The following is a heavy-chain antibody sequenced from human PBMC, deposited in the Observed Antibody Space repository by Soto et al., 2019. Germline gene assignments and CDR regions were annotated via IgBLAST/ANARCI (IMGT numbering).Heavy chain of an antibody. Sequence: QVQLQESGPGLVKPSETLSLTCSVSGGAISSHYWTWIRQPPGKELEWIGYLYYSGSTHYNPTLTSRVTMSLDTPKHHCSLYLGSENAADTAVEYCAGAFAGIGAYCYSDLWGRGTLVTVYS. D-gene: IGHD2-15*01. J-gene: IGHJ2*01. CDR3: AGAFAGIGAYCYSDL. V-gene: IGHV4-59*11. CDR1: GGAISSHY. CDR2: LYYSGST.